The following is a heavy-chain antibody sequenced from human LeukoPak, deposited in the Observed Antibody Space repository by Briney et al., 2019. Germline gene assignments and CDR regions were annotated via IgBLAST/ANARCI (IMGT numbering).Heavy chain of an antibody. CDR1: GFSFISYG. J-gene: IGHJ4*02. CDR2: MSDDGRSK. D-gene: IGHD4-17*01. V-gene: IGHV3-30*18. Sequence: GGSLRLSCAASGFSFISYGKHWVRQAPGKGLEWVGVMSDDGRSKDYADSVKGRFTISRDNSKDTLYLQMNSLRAEDTAVYYCAKRPSDYGDYVSYFDYWGQGTLVTVSS. CDR3: AKRPSDYGDYVSYFDY.